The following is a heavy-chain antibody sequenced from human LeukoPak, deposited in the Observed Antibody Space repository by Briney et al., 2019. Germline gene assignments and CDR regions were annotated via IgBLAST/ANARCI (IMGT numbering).Heavy chain of an antibody. CDR3: ARAIVVVPAAMKYFDY. Sequence: SETLSLTCTVSGGSISSSSYYWGWIRQPPGKGLEWIGSIYYSGSNYYNPSLKSPITISVDTSKNQFSLKLSSVTAADTAVYYCARAIVVVPAAMKYFDYWGQGTLVTVSS. D-gene: IGHD2-2*01. CDR2: IYYSGSN. J-gene: IGHJ4*02. V-gene: IGHV4-39*01. CDR1: GGSISSSSYY.